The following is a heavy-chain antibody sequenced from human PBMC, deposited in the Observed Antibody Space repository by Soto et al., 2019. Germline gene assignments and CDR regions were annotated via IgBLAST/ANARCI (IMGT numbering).Heavy chain of an antibody. CDR1: GYTFTSYG. CDR3: ARGFNYYDSSGYDFDY. V-gene: IGHV1-18*01. D-gene: IGHD3-22*01. Sequence: GASVKVSCKASGYTFTSYGISWVRQAPGQGLEWMGWISAYNGNTNYAQKLQGRVTMTTDTSTSTAYMELRSLRSDDTAVYYCARGFNYYDSSGYDFDYWGQGTLVTVSS. J-gene: IGHJ4*02. CDR2: ISAYNGNT.